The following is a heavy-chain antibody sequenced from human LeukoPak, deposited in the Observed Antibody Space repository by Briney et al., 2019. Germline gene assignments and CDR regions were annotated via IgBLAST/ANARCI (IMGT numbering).Heavy chain of an antibody. J-gene: IGHJ5*02. CDR2: IIPILGIA. CDR3: ARDPSTTYYDILTGFDP. V-gene: IGHV1-69*04. CDR1: GGTFSSYT. D-gene: IGHD3-9*01. Sequence: SVKVSCKASGGTFSSYTISWVRQAPGQGLEWMGRIIPILGIANYAQKFQGRVTITADKSTGTAYMELSSLRSEDTAVYYCARDPSTTYYDILTGFDPWGQGTLVTVSS.